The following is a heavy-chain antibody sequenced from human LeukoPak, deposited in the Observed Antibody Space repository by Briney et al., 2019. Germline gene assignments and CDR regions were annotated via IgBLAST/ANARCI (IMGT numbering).Heavy chain of an antibody. V-gene: IGHV4-59*01. Sequence: SETLSLTCTVSGGSISSYYWGWIRQPPGKGLEWIGYIYYSGSTNYNPSLKSRVTISVDTSKNQFSLKLSSVTAADTAVYYCARGFTVITPFDYWGQGTLVTVSS. CDR3: ARGFTVITPFDY. D-gene: IGHD3-10*01. J-gene: IGHJ4*02. CDR1: GGSISSYY. CDR2: IYYSGST.